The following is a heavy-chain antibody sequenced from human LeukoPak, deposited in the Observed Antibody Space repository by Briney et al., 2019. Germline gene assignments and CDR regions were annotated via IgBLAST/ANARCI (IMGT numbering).Heavy chain of an antibody. V-gene: IGHV1-2*02. CDR3: ASRLSASGYYYGMDV. D-gene: IGHD2-2*01. CDR2: INPNSGGT. J-gene: IGHJ6*02. Sequence: ASVKVSCKASGYTFTGYYMHWVRQAPGQGLEWMGWINPNSGGTNYAQKFQGRVTMTRDTSISTAYMELSGLTSDDTAVYYCASRLSASGYYYGMDVWGQGTTVTVSS. CDR1: GYTFTGYY.